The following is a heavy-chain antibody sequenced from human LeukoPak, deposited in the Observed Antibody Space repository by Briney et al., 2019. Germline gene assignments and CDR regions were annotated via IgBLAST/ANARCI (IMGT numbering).Heavy chain of an antibody. V-gene: IGHV3-48*02. CDR1: GGSISSRSYY. D-gene: IGHD3-3*01. CDR2: ISSSSSTI. J-gene: IGHJ4*02. Sequence: ETLSLTCTVSGGSISSRSYYWGWVRQAPGKGLEWVSYISSSSSTIYYADSVKGRFTISRDNAKNSLYLQMNSLRDEDTAVYYCARDHWRTGYDFWSGYTYYFDYWGQGTLVTVSS. CDR3: ARDHWRTGYDFWSGYTYYFDY.